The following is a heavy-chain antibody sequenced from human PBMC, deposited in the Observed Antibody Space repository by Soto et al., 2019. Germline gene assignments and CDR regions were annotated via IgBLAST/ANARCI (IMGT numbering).Heavy chain of an antibody. D-gene: IGHD6-6*01. V-gene: IGHV4-34*01. CDR1: GGSFSGYY. Sequence: LETLSLTCAVYGGSFSGYYWSWIRQPPGKGLEWIGEINHSGSTNYNPSLKSRVTISVDTSKNQFSLKLSSVTAADTAVYYCAKSSSSGNFDYWGQGTLVTVSS. CDR2: INHSGST. J-gene: IGHJ4*02. CDR3: AKSSSSGNFDY.